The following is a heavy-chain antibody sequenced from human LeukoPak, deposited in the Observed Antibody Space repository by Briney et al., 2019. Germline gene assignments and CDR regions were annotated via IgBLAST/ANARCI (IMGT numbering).Heavy chain of an antibody. V-gene: IGHV4-39*07. D-gene: IGHD3-22*01. CDR3: ARRMEYYYDSSGDAFDI. CDR2: IYYSGST. Sequence: SETLSLTCTVSGGSISSSNYYWGWIRQPPGKGLEWIGSIYYSGSTYYSPSLKSRVTISVDTSKNQFSLKLSSVTAADTAVYYCARRMEYYYDSSGDAFDIWGQGTMVTVSS. CDR1: GGSISSSNYY. J-gene: IGHJ3*02.